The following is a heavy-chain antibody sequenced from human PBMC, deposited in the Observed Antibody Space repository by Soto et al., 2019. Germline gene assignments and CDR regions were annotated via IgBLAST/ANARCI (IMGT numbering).Heavy chain of an antibody. D-gene: IGHD5-12*01. V-gene: IGHV4-59*01. J-gene: IGHJ4*02. CDR3: ATGYSGYDSDY. Sequence: SETLSLTCTVSGGSISSYYWSWIRQPPGKGLEWIGYIYYSGSTNYNPSLKSRVTISVDTSKNQFSLKLSSVTAADTAAYYCATGYSGYDSDYWGQGTLVTVSS. CDR2: IYYSGST. CDR1: GGSISSYY.